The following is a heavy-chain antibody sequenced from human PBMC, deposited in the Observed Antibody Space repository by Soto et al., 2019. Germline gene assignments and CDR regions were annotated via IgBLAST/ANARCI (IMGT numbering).Heavy chain of an antibody. CDR3: AKVWYDYDSSGYLGPYFDY. Sequence: QVQLVESGGGVVQPGRSLRLSCAASGFTFSSYGMHWVRQAPGKGLEWVAVISYDGSNKYYADSVKGRFTISRDNSKNTLYLQMNSLRAEDTAVYYCAKVWYDYDSSGYLGPYFDYWGQGTLVTVSS. J-gene: IGHJ4*02. V-gene: IGHV3-30*18. D-gene: IGHD3-22*01. CDR1: GFTFSSYG. CDR2: ISYDGSNK.